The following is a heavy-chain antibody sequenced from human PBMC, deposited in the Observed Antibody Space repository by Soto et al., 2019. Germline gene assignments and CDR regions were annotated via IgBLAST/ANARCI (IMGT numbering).Heavy chain of an antibody. J-gene: IGHJ6*03. CDR1: GFTFSSYA. V-gene: IGHV3-23*01. CDR2: ISGSGGST. Sequence: EVQLLESGGGLVQPGGSLRLSCAASGFTFSSYAMSWVRQAPGKGLEWVSAISGSGGSTYYADSVKGRFTISRDNSKKTLYMKMNSLRAEDTSVYYCAKIVAEGSSTSGRLVDDYYYYMDVWGKGTTVTVSS. D-gene: IGHD2-2*01. CDR3: AKIVAEGSSTSGRLVDDYYYYMDV.